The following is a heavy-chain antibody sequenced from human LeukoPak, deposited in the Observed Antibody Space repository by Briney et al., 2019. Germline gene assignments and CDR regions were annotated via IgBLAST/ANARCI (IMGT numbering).Heavy chain of an antibody. D-gene: IGHD3-3*01. V-gene: IGHV3-48*01. CDR3: ARDYGYDFWSGYYYYFDY. Sequence: GGSLRLSCAASGFTFSSYSMNWVRQAPGKGLEWVSYISSSSSTIYYADSVKGRFTISRDNAKNSLYLQMNSLRAEDTAVYYCARDYGYDFWSGYYYYFDYWGLGTLVTVSS. CDR2: ISSSSSTI. CDR1: GFTFSSYS. J-gene: IGHJ4*02.